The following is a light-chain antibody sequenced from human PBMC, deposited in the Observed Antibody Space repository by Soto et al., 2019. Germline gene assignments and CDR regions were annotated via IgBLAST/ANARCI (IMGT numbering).Light chain of an antibody. J-gene: IGKJ1*01. V-gene: IGKV3-20*01. CDR3: QQYGSSPPWT. CDR2: GAS. CDR1: QSVSSSY. Sequence: EIVLTQSPGTLSLSPGERATPSCRASQSVSSSYLAWYQQKPGQAPRLLIYGASSRATGIPDRFSGSGSGTDFTLTISRLEPEDFAVYYCQQYGSSPPWTFGHGTKVDIK.